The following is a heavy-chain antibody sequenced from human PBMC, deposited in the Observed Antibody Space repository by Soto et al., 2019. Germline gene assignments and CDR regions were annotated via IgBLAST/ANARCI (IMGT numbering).Heavy chain of an antibody. CDR3: ARQEYCSSTSCYKVDS. Sequence: KVYCKAAGGTFSSYAISLLRQDHGKGLEWMGIIYLGDSNTRYSPTFQGQVTISADRSISTAYLQWSSLKASDTAMYYCARQEYCSSTSCYKVDSWGQGTLVTVSS. V-gene: IGHV5-51*01. D-gene: IGHD2-2*02. CDR1: GGTFSSYA. CDR2: IYLGDSNT. J-gene: IGHJ4*02.